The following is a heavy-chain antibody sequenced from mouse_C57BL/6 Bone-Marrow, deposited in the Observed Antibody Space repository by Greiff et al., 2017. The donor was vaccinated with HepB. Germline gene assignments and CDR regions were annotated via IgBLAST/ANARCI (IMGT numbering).Heavy chain of an antibody. V-gene: IGHV1-22*01. CDR1: GYTFTDYN. CDR2: INPNNGGT. CDR3: ARGQLRLLAWFAY. J-gene: IGHJ3*01. D-gene: IGHD3-2*02. Sequence: VQLQQSGPELVKPGASVKMSCKASGYTFTDYNMHWVKQSHGKSLEWIGYINPNNGGTSYNQKFKGKATLTVNKSSSTAYMELRSLTSEDSAVYYCARGQLRLLAWFAYWGQGTLVTVSA.